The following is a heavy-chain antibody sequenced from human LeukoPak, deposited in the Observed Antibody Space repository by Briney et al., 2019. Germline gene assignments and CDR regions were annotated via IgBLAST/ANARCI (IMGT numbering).Heavy chain of an antibody. J-gene: IGHJ6*02. CDR3: AKDLSFYYYYGMDV. CDR2: ISGSGGRT. Sequence: GGSLRLSCAASGFIFGDYAMSWVRQAPGKGLEWVSGISGSGGRTYYTASVRGRFTIFRDNSKNTVYLQMNSLRAEDTAVYYCAKDLSFYYYYGMDVWGQGTTVTVSS. CDR1: GFIFGDYA. V-gene: IGHV3-23*01.